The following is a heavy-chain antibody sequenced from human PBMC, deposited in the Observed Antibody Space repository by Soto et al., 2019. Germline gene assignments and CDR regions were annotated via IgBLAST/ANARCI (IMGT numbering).Heavy chain of an antibody. V-gene: IGHV3-30*18. CDR1: GFTFSSYG. CDR3: ANREHDYGDSRKYYYYYYMDV. D-gene: IGHD4-17*01. J-gene: IGHJ6*03. Sequence: GGSLRLSCAASGFTFSSYGMHWVRQAPGKGLEWVAVISYDGSNKYYADSVKGRFTISRDNSKNTLYLQMNSLRAEDTAVYYCANREHDYGDSRKYYYYYYMDVWGKGTTVTVSS. CDR2: ISYDGSNK.